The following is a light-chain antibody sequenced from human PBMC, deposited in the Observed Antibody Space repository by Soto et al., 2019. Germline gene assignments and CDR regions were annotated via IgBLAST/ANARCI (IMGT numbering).Light chain of an antibody. CDR3: CSYAGRDTLYV. Sequence: QSVLTQPRSVSGSPAQSVTISCTGTSTDVGGYNYVSWYQQHPGKVPRLMLYDVSKRPSGVPDRFSGSKSGNTASLTISGLQGGDEADYYCCSYAGRDTLYVFGSGTKVTVL. J-gene: IGLJ1*01. V-gene: IGLV2-11*01. CDR2: DVS. CDR1: STDVGGYNY.